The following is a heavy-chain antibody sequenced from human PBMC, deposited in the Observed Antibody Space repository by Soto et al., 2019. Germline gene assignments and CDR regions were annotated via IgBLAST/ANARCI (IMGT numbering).Heavy chain of an antibody. J-gene: IGHJ4*02. CDR1: GVTFDDYG. V-gene: IGHV3-20*04. D-gene: IGHD3-3*01. CDR2: VNWNGGST. CDR3: ARVPRYDFWSGFDY. Sequence: PGGSLRLCCAAFGVTFDDYGRSWVRQVPGKGLEWVSGVNWNGGSTGYVESVKGRFTISRDNAKNSLYLLMNSLRAEDTALYYCARVPRYDFWSGFDYWGQGTVVTVSS.